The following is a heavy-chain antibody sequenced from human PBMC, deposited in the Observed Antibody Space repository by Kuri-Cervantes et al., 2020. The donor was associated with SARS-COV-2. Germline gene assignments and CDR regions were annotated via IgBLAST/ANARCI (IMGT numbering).Heavy chain of an antibody. D-gene: IGHD3-10*01. J-gene: IGHJ4*02. CDR1: GFTFSNYA. CDR2: ISGSGGST. Sequence: GESLKISCAASGFTFSNYAVSWVRQAPGKGLEWVSLISGSGGSTYYADSVKGRFTISRVNSKNTLYLQMNSLRAEDTAVYYCAKDLGHYGSGSDAFGYWGQGTLVTVSS. CDR3: AKDLGHYGSGSDAFGY. V-gene: IGHV3-23*01.